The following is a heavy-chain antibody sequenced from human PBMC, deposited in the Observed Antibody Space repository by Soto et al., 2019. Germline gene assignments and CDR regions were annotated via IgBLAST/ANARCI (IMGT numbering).Heavy chain of an antibody. J-gene: IGHJ4*02. V-gene: IGHV3-15*07. CDR3: TTARGIAAAGTF. CDR1: GFTFSNAW. D-gene: IGHD6-13*01. CDR2: IKSKTDGGTT. Sequence: EVQLVESGGGLVKPGGSLRLSCAASGFTFSNAWMNWVRQAPGKGLEWVGRIKSKTDGGTTDYAAPVKGRFTISRDDSKNTLYLQMNSLKTEDTAGYYCTTARGIAAAGTFWGQGTLVTVSS.